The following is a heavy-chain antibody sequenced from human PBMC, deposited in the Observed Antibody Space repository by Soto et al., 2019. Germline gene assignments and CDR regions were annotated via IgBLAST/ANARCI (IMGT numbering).Heavy chain of an antibody. CDR3: ARVHPALGDDIDY. CDR2: ISDSSTYI. Sequence: EVQLVESGGGLVKPGGSLRLSCAASGFTFSSYSMSWVRQAPGKGLEWVSTISDSSTYIYYADSLKGRVTTSRDNAKNSLYLQRNSLRAEDTAVYYCARVHPALGDDIDYWGQGTLVTVSS. V-gene: IGHV3-21*01. D-gene: IGHD3-22*01. CDR1: GFTFSSYS. J-gene: IGHJ4*02.